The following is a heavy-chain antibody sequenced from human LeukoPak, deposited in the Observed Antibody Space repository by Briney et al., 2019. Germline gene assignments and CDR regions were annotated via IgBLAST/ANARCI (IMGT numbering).Heavy chain of an antibody. Sequence: GGSLRLSCAASGFTFSSFGMHWVRQAPGKGLEWVAFIRYGGSNKYYADSVKGRFTISRDTSKNTLYLQMNSLRAEDTAVYYCAKDHYYDRSGYPYSFDYWGQGTLVTVSS. CDR3: AKDHYYDRSGYPYSFDY. V-gene: IGHV3-30*02. CDR1: GFTFSSFG. J-gene: IGHJ4*02. CDR2: IRYGGSNK. D-gene: IGHD3-22*01.